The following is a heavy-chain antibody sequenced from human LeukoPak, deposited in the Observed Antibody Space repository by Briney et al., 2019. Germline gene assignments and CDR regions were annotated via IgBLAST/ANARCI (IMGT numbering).Heavy chain of an antibody. V-gene: IGHV4-59*01. J-gene: IGHJ3*02. D-gene: IGHD6-13*01. Sequence: SETLSLTCTVSGGSISSYYWSWIRQPPGKGLEWIGYIYYSGSTNYNPSLKSRVTISVDTSKNQFSLKLSSVTAADTAVYYCARRYRKPIAAAGTHFEAFDIWGQGTMVTVSS. CDR1: GGSISSYY. CDR2: IYYSGST. CDR3: ARRYRKPIAAAGTHFEAFDI.